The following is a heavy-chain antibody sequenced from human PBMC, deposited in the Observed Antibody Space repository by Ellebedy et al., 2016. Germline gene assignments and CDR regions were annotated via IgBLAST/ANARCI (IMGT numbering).Heavy chain of an antibody. J-gene: IGHJ4*02. D-gene: IGHD6-19*01. CDR2: ITSDSNYI. Sequence: GGSLRLXXAASGFSFSSYSMNWVRQSPGKGLEWVSSITSDSNYIYYADSVKGRFTISRDNAQNLLFLQLDSLRVEDTAIYYCARDRQAGSGCYGGDYWGRGTLVTVSS. CDR1: GFSFSSYS. CDR3: ARDRQAGSGCYGGDY. V-gene: IGHV3-21*01.